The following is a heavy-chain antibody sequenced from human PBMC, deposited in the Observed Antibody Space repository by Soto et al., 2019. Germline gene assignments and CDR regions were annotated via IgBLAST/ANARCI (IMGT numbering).Heavy chain of an antibody. Sequence: ASVKVSCKASGYTFTSYGISWVRQAPGQGLEWMGWISAYNGNTNYAQKLQGRVTMTTDTSTSTAYMELRSLRSDDTAVYYCAWCTSFGVVLGFMDFWGKGTTVTVSS. J-gene: IGHJ6*03. CDR3: AWCTSFGVVLGFMDF. CDR2: ISAYNGNT. CDR1: GYTFTSYG. V-gene: IGHV1-18*01. D-gene: IGHD3-3*01.